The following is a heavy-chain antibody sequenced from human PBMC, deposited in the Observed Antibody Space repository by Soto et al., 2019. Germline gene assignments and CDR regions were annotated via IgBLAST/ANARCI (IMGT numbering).Heavy chain of an antibody. CDR3: VRNFDTSAWYDH. J-gene: IGHJ5*02. CDR1: GYSFTSYW. Sequence: PGKSLKISCKGSGYSFTSYWIAWVRQMPGKGLECMGIIYPGDSDTRYSPSFEGQVTISADKSINTAYLQWSSLKASDSAMYYCVRNFDTSAWYDHLGQGDAVTVSS. V-gene: IGHV5-51*01. D-gene: IGHD3-9*01. CDR2: IYPGDSDT.